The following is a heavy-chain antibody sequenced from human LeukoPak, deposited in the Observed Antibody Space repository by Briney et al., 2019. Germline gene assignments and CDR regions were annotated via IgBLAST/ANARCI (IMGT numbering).Heavy chain of an antibody. J-gene: IGHJ4*02. D-gene: IGHD2-15*01. Sequence: GGSLRLSCAASGFTFSSYDFHWVRQATGKGLEWVSAIGTSHDTYYPDSVKGRFTISRDNSKNTLYLQMNSLRAEDTAVYYCSKSLRGYCSGGSCYSDVDYWGQGTLVTVSS. CDR1: GFTFSSYD. V-gene: IGHV3-13*04. CDR2: IGTSHDT. CDR3: SKSLRGYCSGGSCYSDVDY.